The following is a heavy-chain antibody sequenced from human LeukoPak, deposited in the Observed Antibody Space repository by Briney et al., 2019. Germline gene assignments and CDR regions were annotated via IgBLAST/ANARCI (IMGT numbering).Heavy chain of an antibody. CDR1: GGSISSSSYY. CDR2: IYYSGGT. J-gene: IGHJ5*02. V-gene: IGHV4-39*01. D-gene: IGHD3-10*01. CDR3: ARHNTMVRGVIRKSDEIWFDP. Sequence: SETLSLTSTVSGGSISSSSYYWGWVRQPPREGRGWGGGIYYSGGTYYNPSLKSRVTISVDTSKNQFSLKLSSVTAADTAVYYCARHNTMVRGVIRKSDEIWFDPWGQGTLVTVSS.